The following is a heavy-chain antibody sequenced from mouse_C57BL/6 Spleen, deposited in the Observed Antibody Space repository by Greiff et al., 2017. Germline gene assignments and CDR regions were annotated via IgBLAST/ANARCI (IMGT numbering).Heavy chain of an antibody. CDR2: IYPGDGDT. J-gene: IGHJ2*01. Sequence: QVQLQQSGPELVKPGASVKISCKASGYAFSSSWMNWVKQRPGKGLEWIGRIYPGDGDTTYNGKFKGKATLTADKSSSTAYMQLSSLTSEDSAVYFCAGATVVATRFDYWGQGTTLTVSS. D-gene: IGHD1-1*01. V-gene: IGHV1-82*01. CDR3: AGATVVATRFDY. CDR1: GYAFSSSW.